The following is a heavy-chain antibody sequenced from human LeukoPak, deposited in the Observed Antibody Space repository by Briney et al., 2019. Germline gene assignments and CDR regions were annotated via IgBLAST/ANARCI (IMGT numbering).Heavy chain of an antibody. CDR1: GGSISSSSYY. D-gene: IGHD1-26*01. Sequence: KPSETLSLTCTVSGGSISSSSYYWGWIRQPPGKGLEWIGSIYYSGSTYYNPSLKSRVTISVDTSKNQFSLKLSSVTAADTAVYYCARRIGSYLDLWGQGTLVTVSS. V-gene: IGHV4-39*01. CDR3: ARRIGSYLDL. CDR2: IYYSGST. J-gene: IGHJ4*02.